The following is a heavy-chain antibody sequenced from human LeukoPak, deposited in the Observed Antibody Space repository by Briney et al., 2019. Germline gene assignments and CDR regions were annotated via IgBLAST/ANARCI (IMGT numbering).Heavy chain of an antibody. D-gene: IGHD1-26*01. CDR3: AKDSGSYSRGIRGFDY. CDR2: ISGSGGST. V-gene: IGHV3-23*01. CDR1: GFTFSSYA. Sequence: GGSLRLSCAASGFTFSSYAMSWVRQAPGKGLEWVSAISGSGGSTYYADSVKGRFTISRDNSKNTLYLQMNSLGAEDTAVYYCAKDSGSYSRGIRGFDYWGQGTLVTVSS. J-gene: IGHJ4*02.